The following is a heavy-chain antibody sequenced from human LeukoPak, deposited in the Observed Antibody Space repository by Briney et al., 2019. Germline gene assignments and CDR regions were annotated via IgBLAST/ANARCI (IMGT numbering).Heavy chain of an antibody. CDR1: GFTFSSYA. V-gene: IGHV3-23*01. Sequence: GGSLRLSCAASGFTFSSYAMSWVRQAPGKGLEWVSAISGSGGSTYYADSVKGRITISRDNSKNTLYLQMNSLRAEDTAVYYCAKGGIVVVTAISEYFRHWGQGTLVTVSS. CDR2: ISGSGGST. J-gene: IGHJ1*01. D-gene: IGHD2-21*02. CDR3: AKGGIVVVTAISEYFRH.